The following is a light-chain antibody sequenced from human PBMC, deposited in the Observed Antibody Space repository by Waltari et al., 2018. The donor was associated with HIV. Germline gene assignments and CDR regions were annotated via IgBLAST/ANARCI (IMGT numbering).Light chain of an antibody. Sequence: QSALTQPRAVSGSPGQSVTISCTGTTSDVGGYMYVSWYQQHPGKDPKLMIYDVNKRPSGVPDRFSGSKSGSTASLTISGLQAEDEADYFCCSYAGSSTFYVFGTGTQVTVL. CDR1: TSDVGGYMY. V-gene: IGLV2-11*01. CDR3: CSYAGSSTFYV. CDR2: DVN. J-gene: IGLJ1*01.